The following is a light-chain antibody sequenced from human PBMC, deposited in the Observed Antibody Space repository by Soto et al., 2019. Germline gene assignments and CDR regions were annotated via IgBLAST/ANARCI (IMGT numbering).Light chain of an antibody. Sequence: QSALTQPASVSGSPGQSITISCTGTSSDVGGYNYVSWYQQQPGKPPKLIIYEVSNRPSGLSNRFSGSKSGNTASLTISGLQAEDEADYYCNSYTSKSTGVFGTGTKRTVL. J-gene: IGLJ1*01. CDR2: EVS. V-gene: IGLV2-14*01. CDR3: NSYTSKSTGV. CDR1: SSDVGGYNY.